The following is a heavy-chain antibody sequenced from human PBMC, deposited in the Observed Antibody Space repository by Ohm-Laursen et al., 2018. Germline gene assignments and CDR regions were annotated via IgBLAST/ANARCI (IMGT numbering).Heavy chain of an antibody. CDR1: GFTFSSYE. J-gene: IGHJ4*02. D-gene: IGHD3-10*01. Sequence: SLGLSCAASGFTFSSYEMNWVRQAPGKGLEWVSYISSSGSTIHYADSVKGRFTISRDNAKNSLYLQMNSLRAEDTAVYYCARDSSGSGGDSDYWGQGTLVTVSS. CDR2: ISSSGSTI. CDR3: ARDSSGSGGDSDY. V-gene: IGHV3-48*03.